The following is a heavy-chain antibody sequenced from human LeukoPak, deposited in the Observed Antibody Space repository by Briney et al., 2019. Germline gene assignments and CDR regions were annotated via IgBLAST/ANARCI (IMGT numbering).Heavy chain of an antibody. CDR3: ARDSSGEQDGAFDI. J-gene: IGHJ3*02. Sequence: ASVKVSCKASGYTFTSYYMHWVRPAPGQGREWMGIIDPSGGSTSYAQKFQGRVTMTRDTSTSTVYMELSSLRSEDTAVYYCARDSSGEQDGAFDIWGLGTMVTVS. CDR2: IDPSGGST. D-gene: IGHD1-26*01. V-gene: IGHV1-46*01. CDR1: GYTFTSYY.